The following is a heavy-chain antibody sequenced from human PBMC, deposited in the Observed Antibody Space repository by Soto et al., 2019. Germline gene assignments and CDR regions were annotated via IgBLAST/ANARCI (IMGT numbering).Heavy chain of an antibody. CDR2: IGTHNGDT. Sequence: QVQLVQSGTEVKKPGASVKVSCKASGYTFNNYGFSWVRQAPGQGLEWVGWIGTHNGDTTYAQSFQGRVTMTIDTSTTTSYMELTRLTFDDTAVYFCARDWRGVEGFDPWGQGTLVIVSS. D-gene: IGHD3-3*01. V-gene: IGHV1-18*01. CDR1: GYTFNNYG. CDR3: ARDWRGVEGFDP. J-gene: IGHJ5*02.